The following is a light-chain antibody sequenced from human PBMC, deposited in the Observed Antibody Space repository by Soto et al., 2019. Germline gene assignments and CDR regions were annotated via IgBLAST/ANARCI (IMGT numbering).Light chain of an antibody. J-gene: IGKJ4*01. CDR2: GAS. CDR1: QSVGTN. V-gene: IGKV3-15*01. Sequence: IVLTQSPGTLSLSPGEGATLSCRAGQSVGTNLAWYQQQPGQAPRLLIYGASTRATGVPARFSGSGSGTEFTLSISSLQSEDFAVYYCQQYNNWPPQLTFGGGTKVDIK. CDR3: QQYNNWPPQLT.